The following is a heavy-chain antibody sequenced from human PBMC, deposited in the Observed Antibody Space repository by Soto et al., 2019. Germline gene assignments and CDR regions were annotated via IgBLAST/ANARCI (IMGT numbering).Heavy chain of an antibody. J-gene: IGHJ4*02. D-gene: IGHD6-19*01. CDR3: ARGLFGQQWLVGFDT. V-gene: IGHV1-69*01. Sequence: QVHLVQSGAEVKKPGFSVKVSCKASGGSFSNYIFAWVRQSPGQGLEWMGGTIPMFATAQYAQKLQGRVTITADASTSTVDMDLTSLTSDDTAVYYCARGLFGQQWLVGFDTWGQGTLVTVSS. CDR2: TIPMFATA. CDR1: GGSFSNYI.